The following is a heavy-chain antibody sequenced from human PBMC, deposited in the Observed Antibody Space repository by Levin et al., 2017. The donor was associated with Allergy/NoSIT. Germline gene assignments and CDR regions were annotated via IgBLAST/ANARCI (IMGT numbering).Heavy chain of an antibody. Sequence: SQTLSLTCTVSGGSISSSYWSWIRQPAGKGLEWIGRIYTSGSTNYNPSLKSRVTMSVDTSKNQFSLKLSSVTAADTAVYYCARDLDTYGGSYHGGAFDIWGQGTMVTVSS. D-gene: IGHD1-26*01. CDR2: IYTSGST. CDR1: GGSISSSY. V-gene: IGHV4-4*07. CDR3: ARDLDTYGGSYHGGAFDI. J-gene: IGHJ3*02.